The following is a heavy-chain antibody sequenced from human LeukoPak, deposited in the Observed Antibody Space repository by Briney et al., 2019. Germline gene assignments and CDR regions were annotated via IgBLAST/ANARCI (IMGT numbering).Heavy chain of an antibody. CDR2: IYHSGST. D-gene: IGHD3-3*01. J-gene: IGHJ4*02. V-gene: IGHV4-30-2*01. Sequence: SETLSLTCAVSGGSISSGGYSWSWIRQPPGKGLEWIGYIYHSGSTYYNPSLKSRVTISVDRSKNQFSLKLSSVTAADTAMYYCARGGSGYPYFDYWGQGTLVTVSS. CDR3: ARGGSGYPYFDY. CDR1: GGSISSGGYS.